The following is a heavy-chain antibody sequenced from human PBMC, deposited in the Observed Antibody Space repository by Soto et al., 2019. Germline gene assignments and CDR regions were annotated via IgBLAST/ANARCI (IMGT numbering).Heavy chain of an antibody. CDR3: ARGDYGTGGYPFPYFDY. Sequence: HEHLVQSGAEVKRPGASLKVSCKASGYSFTGYYIHWVRQAPGQGLEWMGWINPDSGATNYAQNFQGRVTLTSDTSISTASMDLTSLTSDDTALYYCARGDYGTGGYPFPYFDYWGQGTLVIVSS. D-gene: IGHD2-8*02. CDR2: INPDSGAT. J-gene: IGHJ4*02. CDR1: GYSFTGYY. V-gene: IGHV1-2*02.